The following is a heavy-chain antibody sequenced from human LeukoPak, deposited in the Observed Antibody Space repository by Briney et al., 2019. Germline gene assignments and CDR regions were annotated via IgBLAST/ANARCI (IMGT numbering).Heavy chain of an antibody. CDR3: AKDVGYCSGGSCRDY. CDR1: GFTFSSYG. J-gene: IGHJ4*02. CDR2: ISYDGSNK. Sequence: GGSLRLSCAASGFTFSSYGMHWVRQAPGKGLEWVAVISYDGSNKYYADSVKGRFTISRDNSKNTLYLQMNSLRAEDTAVYYCAKDVGYCSGGSCRDYLGQGTLVTVSS. V-gene: IGHV3-30*18. D-gene: IGHD2-15*01.